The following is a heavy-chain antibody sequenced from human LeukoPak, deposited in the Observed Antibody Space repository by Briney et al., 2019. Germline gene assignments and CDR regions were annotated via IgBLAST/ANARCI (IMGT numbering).Heavy chain of an antibody. D-gene: IGHD4-17*01. Sequence: SETLSLTCTVSGGSISSSSYYWGWIRQPPGKGLEWIGSIYYSGSTYYNPSLKSRVTISVDTSKNQFSLKLSSVTAADTAVYYCARSTLTTDYNYYGVDVWGQGTTVTVSS. CDR1: GGSISSSSYY. CDR3: ARSTLTTDYNYYGVDV. J-gene: IGHJ6*02. V-gene: IGHV4-39*07. CDR2: IYYSGST.